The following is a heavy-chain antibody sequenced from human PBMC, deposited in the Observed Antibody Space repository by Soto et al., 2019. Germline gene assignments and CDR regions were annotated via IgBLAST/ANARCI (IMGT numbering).Heavy chain of an antibody. CDR3: ARSLGTGGDGYN. CDR2: ISSSGRTI. V-gene: IGHV3-11*01. Sequence: QVQLVESGGDLVKPGGSLRLSCAASGFTSSDYYMSWILQAPGKGLEWVSYISSSGRTIYYADSVKGRFTISRDNAKNSLYLQMNSLRAEDTAVDYCARSLGTGGDGYNWGQGTLVTVSS. D-gene: IGHD3-16*01. CDR1: GFTSSDYY. J-gene: IGHJ4*02.